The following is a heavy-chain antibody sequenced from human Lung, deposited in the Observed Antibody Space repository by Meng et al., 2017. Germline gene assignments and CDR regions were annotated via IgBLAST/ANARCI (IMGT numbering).Heavy chain of an antibody. D-gene: IGHD3-10*01. V-gene: IGHV4-31*03. CDR3: AREADGSGRLDY. J-gene: IGHJ4*02. CDR2: IHYTGRT. CDR1: GGSISSGVYY. Sequence: VQLQESGPGLVEPSQTLSLTCTVSGGSISSGVYYWSWIRQHPGKGLEWIGHIHYTGRTYYNPSLESRITISVDTSKSQFSLRLSSMTAADTAVYYCAREADGSGRLDYWGQGTLVTVSS.